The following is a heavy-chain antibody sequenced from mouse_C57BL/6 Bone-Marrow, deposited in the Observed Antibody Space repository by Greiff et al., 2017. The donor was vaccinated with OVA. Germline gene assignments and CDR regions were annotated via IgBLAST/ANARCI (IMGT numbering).Heavy chain of an antibody. CDR3: ASHPYYSNYVDY. Sequence: QVQLQQSGPELVKPGASVKISCKASGYAFSSSWMNWVKQRPGKGLEWIGRIYPGDGDTNYNGKFKGKATLTADKSSSTAYMQLSSLTSEDSAVYFCASHPYYSNYVDYWGQGTTLTVSS. J-gene: IGHJ2*01. D-gene: IGHD2-5*01. V-gene: IGHV1-82*01. CDR2: IYPGDGDT. CDR1: GYAFSSSW.